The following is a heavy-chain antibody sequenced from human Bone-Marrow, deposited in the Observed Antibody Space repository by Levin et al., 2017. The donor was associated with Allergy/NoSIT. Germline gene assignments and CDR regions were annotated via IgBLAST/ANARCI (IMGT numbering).Heavy chain of an antibody. CDR1: AGSVSSGGYY. D-gene: IGHD2-15*01. CDR2: MYYSGST. V-gene: IGHV4-31*03. CDR3: ARTLGYCSGDSCYFYFDY. J-gene: IGHJ4*02. Sequence: SQTLSLTCTVSAGSVSSGGYYWTWIRQRPGKGLEWIGYMYYSGSTYYNPSLKSRVTMSVDTSKNQFSLKLSSVTAADTAVYYCARTLGYCSGDSCYFYFDYWGRGTLVTVSS.